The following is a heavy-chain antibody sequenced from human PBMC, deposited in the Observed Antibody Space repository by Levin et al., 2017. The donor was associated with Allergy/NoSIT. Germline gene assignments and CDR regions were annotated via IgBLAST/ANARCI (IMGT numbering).Heavy chain of an antibody. CDR3: AKVVDFDF. D-gene: IGHD3-10*01. Sequence: LSLTCAASGFAFSSPGMSWVRQAPGKGLEWVSAISASGASTYYADSVKGRFTMSRDNSKSTLYLQMDSLRAEDTALYYCAKVVDFDFWGQGTLVTVSS. V-gene: IGHV3-23*01. J-gene: IGHJ4*02. CDR2: ISASGAST. CDR1: GFAFSSPG.